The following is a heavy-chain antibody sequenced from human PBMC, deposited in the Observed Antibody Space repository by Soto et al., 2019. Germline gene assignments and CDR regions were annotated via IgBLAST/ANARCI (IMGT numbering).Heavy chain of an antibody. V-gene: IGHV4-31*03. CDR3: ARVDMVRGAHIIALDAFDI. CDR1: GGSISSGGYY. D-gene: IGHD3-10*01. J-gene: IGHJ3*02. CDR2: IYYSGST. Sequence: QVQLQESGPGLVKPSQTLSLTCTVSGGSISSGGYYWSWIRQHPGKGLEWIGYIYYSGSTYYNPSLKSRVTISVDTSKNQFSLKLSSVTAADTAVYYCARVDMVRGAHIIALDAFDIWGQGTMVTVSS.